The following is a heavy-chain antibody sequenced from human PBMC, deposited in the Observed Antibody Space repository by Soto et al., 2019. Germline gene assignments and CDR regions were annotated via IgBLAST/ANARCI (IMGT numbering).Heavy chain of an antibody. V-gene: IGHV4-39*01. J-gene: IGHJ4*02. CDR2: IYYTGST. Sequence: VSLTCAVSGGSISSSSYYWAWIRQPPGKGLEWIANIYYTGSTYYNPSLGGRVTISIDTSKDQFSLKLGSVTAADTAVYYCAKSNSGSYSFDYWGQGTLVTVSS. CDR1: GGSISSSSYY. D-gene: IGHD3-10*01. CDR3: AKSNSGSYSFDY.